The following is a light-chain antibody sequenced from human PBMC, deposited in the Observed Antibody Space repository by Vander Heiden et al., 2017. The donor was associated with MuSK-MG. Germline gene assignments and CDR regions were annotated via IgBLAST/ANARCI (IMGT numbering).Light chain of an antibody. Sequence: EIVLTQSPGTLSLSPGERATLSCRASQSVSSSYLAWYQQKPGQAPRLLMYGASSRATGIPDRFSGSGYGTDFTLTISRLEPEDFAVYYCQEYGSSPPLTFGAGTKVEIK. CDR1: QSVSSSY. V-gene: IGKV3-20*01. J-gene: IGKJ4*01. CDR3: QEYGSSPPLT. CDR2: GAS.